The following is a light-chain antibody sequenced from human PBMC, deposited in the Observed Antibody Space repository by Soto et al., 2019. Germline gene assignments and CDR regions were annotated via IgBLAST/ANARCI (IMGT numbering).Light chain of an antibody. V-gene: IGLV2-14*01. J-gene: IGLJ1*01. CDR1: SRDVGGYNY. Sequence: QSVLTQPASVSGSPGQSITISCTGTSRDVGGYNYVSWYQQHPGKAPKLMIYDVRNRPSGVSNRFSGSKSVNTASLTISGLQAEDEADYYCSAYTTLSTYVFRTGTKVTV. CDR3: SAYTTLSTYV. CDR2: DVR.